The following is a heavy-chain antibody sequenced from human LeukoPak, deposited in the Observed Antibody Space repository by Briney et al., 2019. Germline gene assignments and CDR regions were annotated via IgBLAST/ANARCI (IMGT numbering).Heavy chain of an antibody. CDR3: ARLKIAVAGGADY. CDR1: GGCFSGYY. D-gene: IGHD6-19*01. Sequence: SETLSISCAVDGGCFSGYYWSWIRQPPGMGLEWIGAINHSGSTNYNPSLKSRVTISVHSSKNQLSLKLSSVTAADTAVYYCARLKIAVAGGADYWGQGTLVTVSS. CDR2: INHSGST. V-gene: IGHV4-34*01. J-gene: IGHJ4*02.